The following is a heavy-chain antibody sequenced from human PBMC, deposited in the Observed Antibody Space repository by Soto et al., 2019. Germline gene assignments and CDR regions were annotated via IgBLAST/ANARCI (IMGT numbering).Heavy chain of an antibody. Sequence: ASVKVSCKASGYTVTSYYMHWVRQAPGQGLEWMGIINPSGGSTSYAQKFQGRVTMTRDTSTSAGYMEVSSLRSEDTAVDDGASESGSYGRDVWGQGSRVTVCS. J-gene: IGHJ6*02. CDR1: GYTVTSYY. CDR2: INPSGGST. CDR3: ASESGSYGRDV. V-gene: IGHV1-46*01. D-gene: IGHD2-15*01.